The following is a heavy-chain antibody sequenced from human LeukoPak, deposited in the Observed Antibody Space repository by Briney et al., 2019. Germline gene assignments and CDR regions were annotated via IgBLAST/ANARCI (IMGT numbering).Heavy chain of an antibody. CDR3: TRISTGPDY. CDR2: INHSGYT. Sequence: SETLSLTCAVSGGSFSNYYWSWIRQTPGKGLEWIGEINHSGYTNDSPSLKSRVTLSIDTSRKQFSLNLRSVNVADTCISYGTRISTGPDYWGQGTLVTVSS. CDR1: GGSFSNYY. D-gene: IGHD4-17*01. J-gene: IGHJ4*02. V-gene: IGHV4-34*01.